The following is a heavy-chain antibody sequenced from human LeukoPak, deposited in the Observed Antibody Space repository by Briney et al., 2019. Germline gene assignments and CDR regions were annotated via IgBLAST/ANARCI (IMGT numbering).Heavy chain of an antibody. CDR2: ISSSSSYI. V-gene: IGHV3-21*01. D-gene: IGHD3-10*01. CDR3: ARPSFTDYYGSGSYPGPLDY. CDR1: GFTFSSYS. J-gene: IGHJ4*02. Sequence: GGSLRLSCAASGFTFSSYSMNWVRQAPGKGLEWVSSISSSSSYIYYADSVKGRFTISGDNAKNSLYLQMNSLRAEDTAVYYCARPSFTDYYGSGSYPGPLDYWGQGTLVTVSS.